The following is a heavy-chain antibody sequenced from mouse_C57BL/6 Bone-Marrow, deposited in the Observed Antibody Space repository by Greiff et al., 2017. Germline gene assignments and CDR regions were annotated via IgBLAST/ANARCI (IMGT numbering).Heavy chain of an antibody. Sequence: VQLQQSGPELVKPGASVKISCKASGYSFTDYNLNWVKQSNGKSLEWIGVINPNYGTTSYNQKFKGKATLPVDQSSSTAYMQLNSLTSEDSEVYSCARCYEYDYAMDYWGQGTSVTVSS. CDR2: INPNYGTT. V-gene: IGHV1-39*01. CDR3: ARCYEYDYAMDY. CDR1: GYSFTDYN. J-gene: IGHJ4*01. D-gene: IGHD2-4*01.